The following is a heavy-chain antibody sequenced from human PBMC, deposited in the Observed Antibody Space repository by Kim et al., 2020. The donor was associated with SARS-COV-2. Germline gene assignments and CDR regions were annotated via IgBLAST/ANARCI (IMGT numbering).Heavy chain of an antibody. CDR3: ARGREQWLLWGLGGWFDP. D-gene: IGHD6-19*01. CDR2: INHSGST. J-gene: IGHJ5*02. V-gene: IGHV4-34*01. CDR1: GGSFSGYY. Sequence: SETLSLTCAVYGGSFSGYYWSWIRQPPGKGLEWIGEINHSGSTNYNPSLKSRVTISVDTSKNQFSLKLSSVTAADTAVYYCARGREQWLLWGLGGWFDP.